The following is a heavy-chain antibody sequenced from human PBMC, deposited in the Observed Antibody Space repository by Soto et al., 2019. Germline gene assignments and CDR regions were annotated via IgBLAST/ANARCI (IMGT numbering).Heavy chain of an antibody. CDR2: IYWDDDK. V-gene: IGHV2-5*02. CDR1: GFSLSTSGVG. Sequence: QITLKESGPTLVKPTQTLTLTCTFSGFSLSTSGVGVGWIRQPPGKALEWLALIYWDDDKRYSPSLKSRLTTTKETSKTQVVHTMTNMDPVDTATYYCAHRLLPAAEYGGWFDPWGQGTLVTVSS. CDR3: AHRLLPAAEYGGWFDP. J-gene: IGHJ5*02. D-gene: IGHD2-2*01.